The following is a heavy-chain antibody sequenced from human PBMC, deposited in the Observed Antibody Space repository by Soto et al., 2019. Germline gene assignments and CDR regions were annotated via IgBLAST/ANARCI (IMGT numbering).Heavy chain of an antibody. Sequence: QVQLQESGPGLVKPSQTLSLTCTVSGGSISSSDYYWNWIRQPPGEGLEWIGYIYYSGSTYYNPSLKSRISMSADTSKNQFSLNLRSVTAADTAVYYCARVTSSYCSRTDCSGPYLYGLDVWGQGTTVTVSS. J-gene: IGHJ6*02. CDR2: IYYSGST. D-gene: IGHD2-2*01. CDR3: ARVTSSYCSRTDCSGPYLYGLDV. V-gene: IGHV4-30-4*01. CDR1: GGSISSSDYY.